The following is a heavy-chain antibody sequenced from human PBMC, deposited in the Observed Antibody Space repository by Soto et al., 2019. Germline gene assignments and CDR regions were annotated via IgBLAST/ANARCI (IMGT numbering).Heavy chain of an antibody. D-gene: IGHD3-3*01. Sequence: SVKVSCKASGGTFSSYAISWVRQAPGQGLEWMGEIIPIFGTANYAQKFQGRVTITSDESTSTAYMELSSLRSEDTAVYYCARKESMYYDFWSGYSRTKYYYGMDVWGQGTTVTVSS. CDR3: ARKESMYYDFWSGYSRTKYYYGMDV. CDR2: IIPIFGTA. V-gene: IGHV1-69*13. CDR1: GGTFSSYA. J-gene: IGHJ6*02.